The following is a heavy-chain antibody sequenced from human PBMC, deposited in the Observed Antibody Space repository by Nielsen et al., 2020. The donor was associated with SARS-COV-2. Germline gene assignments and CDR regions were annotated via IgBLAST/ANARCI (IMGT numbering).Heavy chain of an antibody. V-gene: IGHV3-11*05. CDR2: ISSSSYT. D-gene: IGHD2-2*01. CDR3: ARGRYCSSTSCSRSGMDV. Sequence: GESLKISCAASGFTFSDYYMSWIRQAPGKGLEWVSYISSSSYTNYADSVKGRFTISRDNAKNSLYLQMNSLRAEDTAVYYCARGRYCSSTSCSRSGMDVWGQGTTVTVSS. J-gene: IGHJ6*02. CDR1: GFTFSDYY.